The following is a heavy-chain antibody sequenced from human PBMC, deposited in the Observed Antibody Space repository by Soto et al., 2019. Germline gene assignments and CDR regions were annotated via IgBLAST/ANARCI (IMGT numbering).Heavy chain of an antibody. V-gene: IGHV4-30-2*01. J-gene: IGHJ4*02. Sequence: QLQLQEPGSGLVKPSQTLSLTCAVSGGSISSGGYSWSWIRQPPGKGLEWIGYIYHSGSTYYNPSLKSRVTISVDRSKHQFSLKLSSVTAADTAVYYCAAGGGLPRYYWGQGTLVTVSS. CDR2: IYHSGST. CDR1: GGSISSGGYS. CDR3: AAGGGLPRYY. D-gene: IGHD5-12*01.